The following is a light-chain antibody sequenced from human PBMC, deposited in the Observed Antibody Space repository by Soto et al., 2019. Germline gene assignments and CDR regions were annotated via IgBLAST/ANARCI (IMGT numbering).Light chain of an antibody. V-gene: IGKV3D-7*01. Sequence: PGERVTLSCRASQRVSSSYLTWYPQKPGQAPRLLIYGASTRATSIPARFSGSGSGTDFTLTISSLQPEDFAVYYCQQDYNLLTFGGGTKVEIK. J-gene: IGKJ4*01. CDR2: GAS. CDR1: QRVSSSY. CDR3: QQDYNLLT.